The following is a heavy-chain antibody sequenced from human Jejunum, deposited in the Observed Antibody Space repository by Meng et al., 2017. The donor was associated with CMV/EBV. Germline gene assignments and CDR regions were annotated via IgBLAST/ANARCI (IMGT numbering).Heavy chain of an antibody. CDR1: GFTFDDYT. V-gene: IGHV3-43*01. D-gene: IGHD6-6*01. J-gene: IGHJ4*02. CDR3: AKDISTSIAAPDY. CDR2: ISWDGGST. Sequence: ASGFTFDDYTMPWVRQAPGKGLEWVSLISWDGGSTYYADSVKGRFTISRDNSKNSLYLQMNSLRTEDTALYYCAKDISTSIAAPDYWGQGTLVTVSS.